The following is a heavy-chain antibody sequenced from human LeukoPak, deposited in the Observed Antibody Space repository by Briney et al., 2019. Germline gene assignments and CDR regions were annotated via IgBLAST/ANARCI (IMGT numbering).Heavy chain of an antibody. CDR2: ISSNGGTP. J-gene: IGHJ4*02. D-gene: IGHD5-12*01. V-gene: IGHV3-23*01. CDR1: GFTFSNYA. CDR3: VKDRPTWPIDY. Sequence: GGSLRLSCAASGFTFSNYAMTWVRQAPGKGLEWVSSISSNGGTPYYADSVKGRFTISRDNSKNTLYVQMNSLRAEDTAVYYCVKDRPTWPIDYWGQGTLVTVSS.